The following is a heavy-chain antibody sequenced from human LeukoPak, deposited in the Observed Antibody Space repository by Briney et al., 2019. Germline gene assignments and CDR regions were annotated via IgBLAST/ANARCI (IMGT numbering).Heavy chain of an antibody. CDR3: AREDCSSTSCYFPFLGWFDP. J-gene: IGHJ5*02. V-gene: IGHV1-2*02. D-gene: IGHD2-2*01. CDR1: GYTFTGYY. Sequence: GASVKVSCKASGYTFTGYYTHWVRQAPGQGLEWVGWINPNSGGTNYAQKFQGRVTMTRDTSISTAYMELSRLRSDDTAVYYCAREDCSSTSCYFPFLGWFDPWGQGTLVTVSS. CDR2: INPNSGGT.